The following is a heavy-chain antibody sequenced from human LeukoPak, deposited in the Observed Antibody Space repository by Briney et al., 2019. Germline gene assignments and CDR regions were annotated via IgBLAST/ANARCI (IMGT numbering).Heavy chain of an antibody. CDR1: GFTFSSYA. CDR3: AKTGGDCSGGSRYRSYFDY. CDR2: ISGSGGNT. Sequence: GGSLRLSCAASGFTFSSYAMSWVRQAPGKGLEWVSSISGSGGNTYYADSVKGRFTISRDNSKNTLYLQMNSLRAEDTAVYYCAKTGGDCSGGSRYRSYFDYWGQGTLVTVSS. J-gene: IGHJ4*02. D-gene: IGHD2-15*01. V-gene: IGHV3-23*01.